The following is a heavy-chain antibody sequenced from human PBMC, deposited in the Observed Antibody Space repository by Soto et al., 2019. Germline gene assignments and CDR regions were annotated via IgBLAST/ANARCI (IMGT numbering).Heavy chain of an antibody. V-gene: IGHV3-33*01. D-gene: IGHD3-3*01. Sequence: QVQLVESGGGVVQPGRSLRLSCAASGFTFSSYGMHWVRQAPGKGLEWVAVIWYDGSNKYYADSVKGRFTISRDNSKNTLYLQMNSLRAEDTAVYYCARPRLWTYYFDYWGQGTLVTVSS. CDR1: GFTFSSYG. J-gene: IGHJ4*02. CDR2: IWYDGSNK. CDR3: ARPRLWTYYFDY.